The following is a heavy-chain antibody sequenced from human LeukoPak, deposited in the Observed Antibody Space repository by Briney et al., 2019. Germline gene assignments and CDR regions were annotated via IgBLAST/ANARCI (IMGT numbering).Heavy chain of an antibody. CDR1: GGSISSYY. CDR3: ASTSPKYYYESSGYSSLFDN. D-gene: IGHD3-22*01. CDR2: IYASGST. Sequence: PSETLSLTCTVSGGSISSYYWSWIRQPAGKGLEWIGRIYASGSTNYNPSLKSRVTMSVDTSKNQFSLKLSFVTAADTAVYYCASTSPKYYYESSGYSSLFDNWGQGTLVTVSS. J-gene: IGHJ4*02. V-gene: IGHV4-4*07.